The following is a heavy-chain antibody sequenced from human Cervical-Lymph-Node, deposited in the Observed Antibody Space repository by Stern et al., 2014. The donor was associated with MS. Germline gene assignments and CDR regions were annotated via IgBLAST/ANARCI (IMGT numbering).Heavy chain of an antibody. V-gene: IGHV1-69*06. CDR2: IIPIFDTP. D-gene: IGHD4-17*01. Sequence: VQLVDSGAEVKKPGSSVNVSCKASGGTFTSFSINWVRQVPEQSLEWMGGIIPIFDTPNLAQKFQGRVTITADSSTSTVYMALNSLRSDDTAVYYCVLPSKVTTAAFDVWGRGTMVTVSS. CDR3: VLPSKVTTAAFDV. CDR1: GGTFTSFS. J-gene: IGHJ3*01.